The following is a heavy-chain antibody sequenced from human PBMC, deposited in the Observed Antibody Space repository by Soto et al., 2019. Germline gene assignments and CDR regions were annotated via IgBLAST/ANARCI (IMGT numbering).Heavy chain of an antibody. J-gene: IGHJ4*02. CDR2: IIPIFGTA. Sequence: RASVKVSCKASGGTFSSYAISWVRQAPGQGLEWMGGIIPIFGTANYAQKFQGRVTITADKSTSTAYMELSSLRSEDTAVYYCARXGYYYDSSGYYYPPFDYWGQGTLVTVSS. CDR3: ARXGYYYDSSGYYYPPFDY. CDR1: GGTFSSYA. V-gene: IGHV1-69*06. D-gene: IGHD3-22*01.